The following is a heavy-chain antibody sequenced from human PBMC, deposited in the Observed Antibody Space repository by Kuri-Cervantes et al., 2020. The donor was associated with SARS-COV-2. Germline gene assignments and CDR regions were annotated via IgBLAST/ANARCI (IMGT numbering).Heavy chain of an antibody. V-gene: IGHV1-18*04. CDR3: AVLTGESGPYYYYYGMDV. CDR2: ISAYNGNT. Sequence: ASVKVSCKASGYTFTGYYMHWVRQAPGQGLEWMGWISAYNGNTNYAQKLQSRVTMTTDTSTSTAYMELRSLRSDDTAVYYCAVLTGESGPYYYYYGMDVWGQGTTVTVSS. J-gene: IGHJ6*02. D-gene: IGHD7-27*01. CDR1: GYTFTGYY.